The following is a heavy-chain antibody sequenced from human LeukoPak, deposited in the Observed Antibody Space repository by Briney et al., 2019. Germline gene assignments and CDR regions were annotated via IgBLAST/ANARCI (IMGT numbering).Heavy chain of an antibody. D-gene: IGHD4-11*01. CDR1: GFTFSSYG. CDR2: IWYDGSNE. CDR3: ARDAGLPQGFDP. Sequence: GRSLRLSCAASGFTFSSYGMHWVRQAPGKGLEWVAVIWYDGSNEYYADSVKGRFTISRDNSKNTLYLQMNSLRAEDTAVYYCARDAGLPQGFDPWGQGTLVTVSS. V-gene: IGHV3-33*01. J-gene: IGHJ5*02.